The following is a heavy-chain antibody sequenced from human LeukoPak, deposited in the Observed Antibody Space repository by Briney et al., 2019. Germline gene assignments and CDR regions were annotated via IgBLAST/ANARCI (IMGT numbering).Heavy chain of an antibody. CDR2: ISGSGGST. Sequence: PGGSLRLSCAASGFTFSSYAMNWVRQAPGKGPEWVSAISGSGGSTYYADSVKGRFTISRDNSKNTLYLQMNRLRVEDTAVYYCARKEIQIPLRYFDYWGQGSLVTVSS. J-gene: IGHJ4*02. V-gene: IGHV3-23*01. CDR1: GFTFSSYA. D-gene: IGHD3-9*01. CDR3: ARKEIQIPLRYFDY.